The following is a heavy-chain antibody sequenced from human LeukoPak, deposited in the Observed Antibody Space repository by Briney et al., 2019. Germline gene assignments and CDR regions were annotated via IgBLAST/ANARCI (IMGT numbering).Heavy chain of an antibody. J-gene: IGHJ3*02. CDR1: GGSISSSSYY. D-gene: IGHD2-15*01. CDR3: ARGRSGGRIDAFNI. V-gene: IGHV4-39*07. Sequence: ASETLSLTCIVSGGSISSSSYYWGWIRQPPGKGLEWIGSIYYSGTTYYNPSLKSRVTTSVDTSKNEFSLKLSSVTAADTAVYYCARGRSGGRIDAFNIWGQGTLVTVSS. CDR2: IYYSGTT.